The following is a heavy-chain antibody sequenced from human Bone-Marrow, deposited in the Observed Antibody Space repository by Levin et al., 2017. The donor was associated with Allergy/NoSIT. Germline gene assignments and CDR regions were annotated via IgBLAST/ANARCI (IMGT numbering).Heavy chain of an antibody. CDR2: ITRSSDYM. D-gene: IGHD4-17*01. CDR3: AKDRTYGILWNYGMDV. CDR1: GSNFSTYN. J-gene: IGHJ6*02. V-gene: IGHV3-21*01. Sequence: GESLKISCAASGSNFSTYNMNWVRQAPGKGLEWVSSITRSSDYMYYADSVKGRFTISRDNAKNSLFLQMNSLRVDDTAVYYCAKDRTYGILWNYGMDVWGQGTTVTVSS.